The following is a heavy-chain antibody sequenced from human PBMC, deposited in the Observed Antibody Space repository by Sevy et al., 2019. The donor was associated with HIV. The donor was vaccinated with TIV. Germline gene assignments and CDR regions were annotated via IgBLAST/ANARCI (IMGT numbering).Heavy chain of an antibody. Sequence: GGSLRLSCAASGFTFSTYVMTWVRQAPGKGLEWVSAISGSGGDTHYGDSVKGRFTISRDNSKNTLSLQMNSLRAEDTAVYYCAKGCSGDSCYSPDYWGQGTLVTVSS. V-gene: IGHV3-23*01. D-gene: IGHD2-15*01. CDR3: AKGCSGDSCYSPDY. CDR2: ISGSGGDT. CDR1: GFTFSTYV. J-gene: IGHJ4*02.